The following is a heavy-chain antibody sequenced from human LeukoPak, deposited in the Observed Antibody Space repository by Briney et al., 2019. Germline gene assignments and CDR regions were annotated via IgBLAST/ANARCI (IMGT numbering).Heavy chain of an antibody. CDR3: ARETGSGWYGTIDY. V-gene: IGHV1-69*06. Sequence: ASVKVSFKASGGTFSIYAISWVRQAPGQGLEWMGGIIPIFGTANYAQKFQGRVTITADKSTSTAYMELSSLRSEDTAVYYCARETGSGWYGTIDYWGQGTLVTVSS. J-gene: IGHJ4*02. CDR1: GGTFSIYA. D-gene: IGHD6-19*01. CDR2: IIPIFGTA.